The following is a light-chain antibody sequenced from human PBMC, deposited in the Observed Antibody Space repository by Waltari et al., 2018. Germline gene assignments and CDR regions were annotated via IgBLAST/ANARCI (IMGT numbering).Light chain of an antibody. Sequence: QSALTQPASVSGSPPPPPTIPRIGTSSDIGAYDYVSWYQQTPGKAPKLLIYDVTKWPSGISNRFSGSKSGNTASLTISGLQTEDEAHYYCSSFTSSTTWVFGGGTKVTVL. V-gene: IGLV2-14*03. CDR3: SSFTSSTTWV. J-gene: IGLJ3*02. CDR2: DVT. CDR1: SSDIGAYDY.